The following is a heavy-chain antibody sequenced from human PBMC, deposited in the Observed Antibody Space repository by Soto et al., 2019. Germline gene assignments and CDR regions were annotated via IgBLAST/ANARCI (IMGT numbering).Heavy chain of an antibody. Sequence: SVKVSCKASGGTFSSYAISWVRQAPGQGLEWMGGIIPIFGTANYAQKFQGRVTITADESTSTAYMELSSLRSEDTAVYYCATKYYGFYGMDVWGQGTTVTVS. J-gene: IGHJ6*02. V-gene: IGHV1-69*13. CDR1: GGTFSSYA. CDR2: IIPIFGTA. D-gene: IGHD3-3*01. CDR3: ATKYYGFYGMDV.